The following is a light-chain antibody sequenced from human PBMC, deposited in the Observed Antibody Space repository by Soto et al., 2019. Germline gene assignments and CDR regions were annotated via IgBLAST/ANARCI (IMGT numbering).Light chain of an antibody. CDR3: QSYDSSLSGVV. J-gene: IGLJ2*01. V-gene: IGLV1-40*01. CDR1: SSNIGAGYD. Sequence: QSVLTQPPSVSGAPGQRVTISCTGSSSNIGAGYDVHWYQQLPGTAPKLLSYGNSNRPSGVPDRFSGSKSGTSASLAISGLQAEDEAEYYCQSYDSSLSGVVFGGGTKLTVL. CDR2: GNS.